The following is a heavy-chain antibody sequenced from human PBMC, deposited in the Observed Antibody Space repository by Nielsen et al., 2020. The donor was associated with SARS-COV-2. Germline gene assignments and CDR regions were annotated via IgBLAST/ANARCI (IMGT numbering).Heavy chain of an antibody. V-gene: IGHV3-23*01. CDR2: FSNRGDNT. Sequence: GGSLRLSCAAPGFTFSNYAMTWVRQAPGKGLEWVATFSNRGDNTYYAGSVRGRFTISRDISTNTLYLQMNSLRAEDTAVYYCARDWSRAFDVWGQGTMVTVSS. J-gene: IGHJ3*01. CDR1: GFTFSNYA. CDR3: ARDWSRAFDV.